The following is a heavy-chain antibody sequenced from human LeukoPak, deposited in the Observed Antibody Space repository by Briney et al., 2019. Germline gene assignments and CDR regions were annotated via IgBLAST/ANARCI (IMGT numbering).Heavy chain of an antibody. CDR3: AKEEWGAHGKYVTFFDY. CDR1: GFTFSSYG. D-gene: IGHD2-21*02. Sequence: PGGSLRLSCAASGFTFSSYGMHWVRQAPGKGLEWVAVISYDGSNKYYADSVKGRFTISRDNAKNSLYLQMNSLRAEDTAVYYCAKEEWGAHGKYVTFFDYWGQGTLVTVSS. J-gene: IGHJ4*02. CDR2: ISYDGSNK. V-gene: IGHV3-30*18.